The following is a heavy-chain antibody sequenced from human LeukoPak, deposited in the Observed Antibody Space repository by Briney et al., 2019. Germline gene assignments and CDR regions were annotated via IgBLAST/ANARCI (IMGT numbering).Heavy chain of an antibody. CDR3: ARTTSFTASGYDY. J-gene: IGHJ4*02. CDR1: GYIFTGYY. D-gene: IGHD6-25*01. V-gene: IGHV1-8*03. CDR2: MNPNNGDS. Sequence: ASVKVSCKASGYIFTGYYMHWVRQATGQGLEWMGWMNPNNGDSGYAQKFQGRATITRDTSISTSYMELRSLRSDDTAVYFCARTTSFTASGYDYWGQGTLVTVSS.